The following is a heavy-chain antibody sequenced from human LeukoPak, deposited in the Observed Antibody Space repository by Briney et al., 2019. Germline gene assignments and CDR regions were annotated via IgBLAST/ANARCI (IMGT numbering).Heavy chain of an antibody. J-gene: IGHJ6*03. CDR1: GGSPGRSNTY. V-gene: IGHV4-39*01. D-gene: IGHD2-21*01. CDR2: ILHSGYT. Sequence: PSDTLSLTCTVSGGSPGRSNTYWGWIRQTPGKGLEWLGTILHSGYTYNNPSLKSRVTMSVDSSKNQFSLSLSSVTAADTAVYFCARHRGGGGYHYMDVWGKGTTVSVSS. CDR3: ARHRGGGGYHYMDV.